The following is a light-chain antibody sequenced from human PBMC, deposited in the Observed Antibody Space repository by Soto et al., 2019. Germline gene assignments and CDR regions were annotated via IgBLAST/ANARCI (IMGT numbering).Light chain of an antibody. CDR1: ISDVGNYNY. J-gene: IGLJ1*01. V-gene: IGLV2-14*01. Sequence: QSALTQPASVSGSPGQSITISCTGTISDVGNYNYVSWYQQHPGKAPKLMIYDVSNRPSGVSNRFSGSKSGNTASLTISGLQDEDVADYYCSSYTSSSLYVFGTGTKLTVL. CDR2: DVS. CDR3: SSYTSSSLYV.